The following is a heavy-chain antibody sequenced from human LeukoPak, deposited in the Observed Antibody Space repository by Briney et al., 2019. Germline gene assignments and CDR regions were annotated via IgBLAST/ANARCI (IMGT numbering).Heavy chain of an antibody. Sequence: GGSLRLSCAASGFTFSSYSMNWVRQAPGKGLEWVSLISGDGGSTYYADSVKGRFTISRDNSKNSLYLQMNSLRTEDTALYYCAKDGSIGDFWSGLNWFDPWGQGTLVTVSS. V-gene: IGHV3-43*02. CDR2: ISGDGGST. D-gene: IGHD3-3*01. CDR3: AKDGSIGDFWSGLNWFDP. CDR1: GFTFSSYS. J-gene: IGHJ5*02.